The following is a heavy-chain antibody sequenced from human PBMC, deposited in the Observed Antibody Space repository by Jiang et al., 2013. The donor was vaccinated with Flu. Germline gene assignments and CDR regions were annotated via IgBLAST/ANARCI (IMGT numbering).Heavy chain of an antibody. CDR3: SISVSFWGGFDY. Sequence: VSGGSISSNTYFWGWIRQPPGKGLEWIGSLYYTGTTNYNPSLNSRITISVDTSRNQFSLHLSSMTAADTAVYYCSISVSFWGGFDYWGQGALVTVSS. CDR1: GGSISSNTYF. J-gene: IGHJ4*02. D-gene: IGHD5/OR15-5a*01. V-gene: IGHV4-39*01. CDR2: LYYTGTT.